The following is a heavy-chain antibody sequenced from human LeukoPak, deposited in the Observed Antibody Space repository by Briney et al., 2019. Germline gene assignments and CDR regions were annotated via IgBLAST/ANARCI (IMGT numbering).Heavy chain of an antibody. J-gene: IGHJ4*02. CDR3: AKARNYYGVEGYFDY. Sequence: ASVKVSCKASGYTFTSYGISWVRQAPGQGLEWMGWISAYNGNTNYAQKLQGRVTMTTDTSTSTAYMELRSLRSDDTAVYYCAKARNYYGVEGYFDYWGQGTLVTVSS. CDR1: GYTFTSYG. V-gene: IGHV1-18*01. CDR2: ISAYNGNT. D-gene: IGHD4-17*01.